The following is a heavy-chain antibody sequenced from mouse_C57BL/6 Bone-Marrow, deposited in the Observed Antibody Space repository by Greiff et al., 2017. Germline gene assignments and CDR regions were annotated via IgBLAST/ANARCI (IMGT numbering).Heavy chain of an antibody. CDR2: INPYNGGT. V-gene: IGHV1-19*01. J-gene: IGHJ4*01. CDR3: AREGLGLARDY. D-gene: IGHD3-3*01. CDR1: GYTFTDYY. Sequence: EVQLQQSGPVLVKPGASVKMSCKASGYTFTDYYMNWVKQSHGKSLEWIGVINPYNGGTSYNQKFKGKATLTVDKSSSTAYMELNSLTSEDSAVYYWAREGLGLARDYWGQGTSVTVSS.